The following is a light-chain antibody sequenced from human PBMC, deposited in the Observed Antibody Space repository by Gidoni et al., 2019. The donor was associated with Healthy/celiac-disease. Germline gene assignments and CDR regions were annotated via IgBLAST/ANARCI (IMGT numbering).Light chain of an antibody. J-gene: IGLJ3*02. CDR3: SSYTSSSTLEV. CDR1: SSDVGGYNY. Sequence: QSALPQPASVSGSPGQSITISCTGTSSDVGGYNYVSWYQQHPGKAPKLMIYDVSNRPSGVSNRCSGSKPGNTASLTISGLQAEDEADYYCSSYTSSSTLEVFGGGTKLTVL. V-gene: IGLV2-14*03. CDR2: DVS.